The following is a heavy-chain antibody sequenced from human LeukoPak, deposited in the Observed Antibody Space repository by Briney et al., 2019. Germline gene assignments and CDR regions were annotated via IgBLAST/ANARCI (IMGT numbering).Heavy chain of an antibody. D-gene: IGHD3-22*01. CDR1: GGSISSYY. CDR3: AGLDYYDSSGYWGLLFDI. Sequence: PSETLSLTCTVSGGSISSYYWSWIRQPPGKGLEWIGYIYYSGSTNYNPSLKSRVTISVDTSKNQFSLKLSSVTAADTAVYYCAGLDYYDSSGYWGLLFDIWGQGTMVTVSS. V-gene: IGHV4-59*08. J-gene: IGHJ3*02. CDR2: IYYSGST.